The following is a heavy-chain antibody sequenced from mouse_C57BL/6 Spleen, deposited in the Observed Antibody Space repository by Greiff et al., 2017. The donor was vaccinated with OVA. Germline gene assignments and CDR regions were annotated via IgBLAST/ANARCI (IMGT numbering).Heavy chain of an antibody. J-gene: IGHJ1*03. CDR3: ARRDYDDGYFDV. V-gene: IGHV5-17*01. Sequence: DVMLVESGGGLVKPGGSLKLSCAASGFTFSDYGMHWVRQAPEKGLEWVAYISSGSSTIYYADTVKGRFTISRDNAKNTLFLQMTSLRSEDTAMYYCARRDYDDGYFDVWGTGTTVTVSS. CDR1: GFTFSDYG. CDR2: ISSGSSTI. D-gene: IGHD2-4*01.